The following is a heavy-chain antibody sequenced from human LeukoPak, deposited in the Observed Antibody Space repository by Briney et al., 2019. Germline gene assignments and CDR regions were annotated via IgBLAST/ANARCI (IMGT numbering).Heavy chain of an antibody. V-gene: IGHV1-2*02. CDR3: AREETYYYDSKVNWFDP. CDR2: INPNSGGT. D-gene: IGHD3-22*01. Sequence: ASVKVSCKASGYTFTGYYMHWVRQAPGQGLEWMGWINPNSGGTNYAQKFQGRVTMTRDTSISTAYMELSRLRSDDTAVYYCAREETYYYDSKVNWFDPWGQGTLVTVSS. J-gene: IGHJ5*02. CDR1: GYTFTGYY.